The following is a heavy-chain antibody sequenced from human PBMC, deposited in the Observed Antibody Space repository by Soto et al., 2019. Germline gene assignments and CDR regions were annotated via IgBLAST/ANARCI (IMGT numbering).Heavy chain of an antibody. CDR3: ARERMKSRYFGWSNKTSFDY. D-gene: IGHD3-9*01. CDR2: IIPIFGTA. Sequence: SVKVSCKASVGTFSSYAISWVRQAPGQGLEWMGGIIPIFGTANYAQKFQGRVTITADESTSTAYMELSSLRSEDTAVYYCARERMKSRYFGWSNKTSFDYCGQGTLVTVSS. V-gene: IGHV1-69*13. CDR1: VGTFSSYA. J-gene: IGHJ4*02.